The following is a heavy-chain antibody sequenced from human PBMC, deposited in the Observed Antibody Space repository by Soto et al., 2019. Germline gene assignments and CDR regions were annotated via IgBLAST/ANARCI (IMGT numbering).Heavy chain of an antibody. CDR2: IWYDGSNK. J-gene: IGHJ4*02. D-gene: IGHD6-13*01. V-gene: IGHV3-33*01. CDR1: GFTFSSYG. CDR3: AREYSYRIGRRQQLVCIGY. Sequence: GGSLRLSCAASGFTFSSYGMHWVRQAPGKGLEWVAVIWYDGSNKYYADSVKGRFTISRDNSKNTLYLQMNSLRAEDTAVYYCAREYSYRIGRRQQLVCIGYRGQGTLVTVS.